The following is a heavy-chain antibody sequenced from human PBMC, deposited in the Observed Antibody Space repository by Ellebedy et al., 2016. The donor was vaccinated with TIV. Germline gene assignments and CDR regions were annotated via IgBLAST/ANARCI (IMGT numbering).Heavy chain of an antibody. V-gene: IGHV1-8*01. D-gene: IGHD2-15*01. CDR2: MNPNSGNT. CDR3: GRGRGYASTGRVYYFDY. J-gene: IGHJ4*02. CDR1: GYNFTSYD. Sequence: AASVKVSCKASGYNFTSYDINWVRQATGQGLEWVGWMNPNSGNTGSAQKFQGRVTMTRDSSISTAYMELSSLRSEDTAVYYCGRGRGYASTGRVYYFDYWGQGSLVTVSS.